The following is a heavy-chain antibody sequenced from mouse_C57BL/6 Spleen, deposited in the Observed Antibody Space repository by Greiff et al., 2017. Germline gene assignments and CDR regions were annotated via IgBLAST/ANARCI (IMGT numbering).Heavy chain of an antibody. CDR2: IDPEDGDT. Sequence: VQLKQSGAELVRPGASVKLSCTASGFNIKDYYMHWVKQRPEQGLEWIGRIDPEDGDTEYAPKFQGKATMTADTSSNTAYLQLSSLTSEATAVYYCTSITTVVASMDYWGQGTSVTVSS. CDR1: GFNIKDYY. V-gene: IGHV14-1*01. D-gene: IGHD1-1*01. J-gene: IGHJ4*01. CDR3: TSITTVVASMDY.